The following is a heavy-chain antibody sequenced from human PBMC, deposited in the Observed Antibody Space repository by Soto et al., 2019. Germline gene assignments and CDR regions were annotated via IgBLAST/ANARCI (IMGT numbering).Heavy chain of an antibody. CDR3: ARDRYGDYIVDQ. CDR1: GFTFSAYS. V-gene: IGHV3-48*01. Sequence: EVLLVESGGGLVQPGGSQRLSCAASGFTFSAYSMNWVRQAPGKGLEWISYISGAGTTVYYADSVKGRFTISRDNAKNSLYLQMHGLTAEDTAVYYCARDRYGDYIVDQWGQGTLVTVSS. CDR2: ISGAGTTV. J-gene: IGHJ4*02. D-gene: IGHD4-17*01.